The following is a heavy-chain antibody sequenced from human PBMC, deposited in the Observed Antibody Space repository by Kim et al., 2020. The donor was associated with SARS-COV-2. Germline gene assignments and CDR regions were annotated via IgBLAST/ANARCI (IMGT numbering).Heavy chain of an antibody. J-gene: IGHJ4*02. V-gene: IGHV1-46*01. CDR1: GYTFTSYY. CDR3: ARGPLLAAAGTGEDY. CDR2: INPSGGST. D-gene: IGHD6-13*01. Sequence: ASVKVSCKASGYTFTSYYMHWVRQAPGQGLEWMGIINPSGGSTSYAQKFQGRVTMTRDTSTSTVYMELSSLRSEDTAVYYCARGPLLAAAGTGEDYWGQGTLVTVSS.